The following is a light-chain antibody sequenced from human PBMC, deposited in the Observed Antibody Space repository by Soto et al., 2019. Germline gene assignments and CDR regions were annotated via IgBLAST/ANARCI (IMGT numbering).Light chain of an antibody. Sequence: QSALTQPASVSGSPGQSITISCAGTSSDVGGYNYVSWYQQHPGRAPKLMIYDVSNRPSGVSNRFSGSKSGNTASLTISGLQCAYEADYFCSSYTTTRTHVVFGGGTKLTVL. CDR2: DVS. CDR3: SSYTTTRTHVV. J-gene: IGLJ2*01. CDR1: SSDVGGYNY. V-gene: IGLV2-14*01.